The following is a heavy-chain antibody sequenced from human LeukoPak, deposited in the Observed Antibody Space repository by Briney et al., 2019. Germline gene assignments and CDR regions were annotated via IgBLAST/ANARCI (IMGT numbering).Heavy chain of an antibody. CDR1: GFTFSSYS. J-gene: IGHJ4*02. CDR3: AREKSSGWLTSRYYFDY. CDR2: ISSSSYI. D-gene: IGHD6-19*01. Sequence: PGGSLRLSCAASGFTFSSYSMNWVRQAPGKGLEWVSSISSSSYIYYADSVKGRFTISRDNAKNSLYLQMNSLRAEDTAVYYCAREKSSGWLTSRYYFDYWGQGTLVTVSS. V-gene: IGHV3-21*01.